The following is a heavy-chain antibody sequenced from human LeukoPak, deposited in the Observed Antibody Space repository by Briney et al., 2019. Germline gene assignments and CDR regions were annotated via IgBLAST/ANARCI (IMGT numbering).Heavy chain of an antibody. CDR2: INTDGSST. CDR1: GFTFSSYW. D-gene: IGHD4-17*01. J-gene: IGHJ6*02. Sequence: GGSLRLSCAASGFTFSSYWMHWVRQAPGKGLVWVSRINTDGSSTSYADSVKGRFTISRDNAKNTLYLQMNSLRAEDTALYYCARDYGDYTYHYYYGMDVWGQGTTVTVSS. CDR3: ARDYGDYTYHYYYGMDV. V-gene: IGHV3-74*01.